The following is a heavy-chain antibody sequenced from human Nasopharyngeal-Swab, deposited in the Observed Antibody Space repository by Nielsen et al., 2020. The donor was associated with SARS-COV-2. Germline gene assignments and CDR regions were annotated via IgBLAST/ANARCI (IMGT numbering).Heavy chain of an antibody. D-gene: IGHD5-24*01. V-gene: IGHV3-21*01. CDR1: GFTFSSYS. J-gene: IGHJ6*02. CDR2: ISSSSSYI. Sequence: GESLKISCAASGFTFSSYSMNWVRQAPGKGLEWVSSISSSSSYIYYADSVKGRFTISRDNAKNSLYLQMNGLRAEDTAVYYCARVEMATITTSYYYYYGMDVWGQGTTVTVSS. CDR3: ARVEMATITTSYYYYYGMDV.